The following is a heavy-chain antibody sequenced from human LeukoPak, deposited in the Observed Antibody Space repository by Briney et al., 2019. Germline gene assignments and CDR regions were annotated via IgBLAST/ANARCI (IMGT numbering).Heavy chain of an antibody. CDR3: AGSLGRDTNWFDP. J-gene: IGHJ5*02. CDR1: GNTLTVYY. CDR2: INPNSGGT. D-gene: IGHD1-26*01. Sequence: ASVKVSCKASGNTLTVYYMHWIPKAPGQGLEWIKWINPNSGGTNYAQKFQGRVTMTRDTSISTAYMELSRLRSDDTAVYYCAGSLGRDTNWFDPWGQGTLVTVSS. V-gene: IGHV1-2*02.